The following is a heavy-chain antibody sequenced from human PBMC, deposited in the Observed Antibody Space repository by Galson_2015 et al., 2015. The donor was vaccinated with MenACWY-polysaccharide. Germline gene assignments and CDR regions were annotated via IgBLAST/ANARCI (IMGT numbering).Heavy chain of an antibody. D-gene: IGHD2-2*01. CDR3: VRDPHALDN. Sequence: SLRLSCAASGFTFSNYSMNWVRQAPGKGLEWVSYIRRTGPRIYYADSVKGRFTITRDNAKSLLFLQMNSLRADDTAVYYCVRDPHALDNWGQGTLVTVS. CDR1: GFTFSNYS. CDR2: IRRTGPRI. J-gene: IGHJ4*02. V-gene: IGHV3-48*01.